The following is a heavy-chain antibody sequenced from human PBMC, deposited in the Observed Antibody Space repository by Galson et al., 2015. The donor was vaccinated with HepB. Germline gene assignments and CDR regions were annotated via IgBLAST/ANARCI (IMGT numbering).Heavy chain of an antibody. CDR2: IDWDDDK. CDR1: GFSLSTSGMC. CDR3: ARGIAAAGTLGIRTFDI. V-gene: IGHV2-70*11. D-gene: IGHD6-13*01. Sequence: PALVKPTQTLTLTCTFSGFSLSTSGMCVSWIRQPPGKALEWLARIDWDDDKYYSTSLKTRLTISKDTSKNQVVLTMTNMDPVDTATYYCARGIAAAGTLGIRTFDIWGQGTMVTVPS. J-gene: IGHJ3*02.